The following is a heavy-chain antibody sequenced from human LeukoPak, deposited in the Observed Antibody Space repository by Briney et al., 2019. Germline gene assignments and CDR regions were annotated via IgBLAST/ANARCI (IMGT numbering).Heavy chain of an antibody. CDR3: AKDKRAYCGGDCRAGYFDY. CDR1: GFTFSNYG. D-gene: IGHD2-21*02. Sequence: GGSLRLSCAPSGFTFSNYGMHWVRQAPGKGLEWVAVISYDGSNKYYADSVKGRFTISRDNSKNTLYLQMNSLRAEDTAVYYCAKDKRAYCGGDCRAGYFDYWGQGTLVTVSS. J-gene: IGHJ4*02. CDR2: ISYDGSNK. V-gene: IGHV3-30*18.